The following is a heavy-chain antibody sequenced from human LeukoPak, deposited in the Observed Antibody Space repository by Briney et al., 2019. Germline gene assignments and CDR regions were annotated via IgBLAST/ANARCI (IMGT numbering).Heavy chain of an antibody. CDR2: TYYRSKWYS. V-gene: IGHV6-1*01. CDR3: ASSFTMIVVVMAFDI. D-gene: IGHD3-22*01. CDR1: GDSVSRNTAG. Sequence: SQTLSLTCAISGDSVSRNTAGWNWIRQSPSRGLEWLGRTYYRSKWYSDFAPSVRNRITINPDTSKNQFSLKLSSVTAADTAVYYCASSFTMIVVVMAFDIWGQGTMATVSS. J-gene: IGHJ3*02.